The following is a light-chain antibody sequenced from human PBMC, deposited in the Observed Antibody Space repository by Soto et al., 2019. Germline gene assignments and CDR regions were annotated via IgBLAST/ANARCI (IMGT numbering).Light chain of an antibody. Sequence: QSVLTQPASVSGSPGQSITISCTGTSSDVGGYNYVSWYQQHPGKAPKLMIYEVSNRPSGVSNRFSGSKSGNTASLTISGLKAEDEADYYCSSYTSGSTWGFGGGTKLTVL. CDR2: EVS. CDR3: SSYTSGSTWG. CDR1: SSDVGGYNY. V-gene: IGLV2-14*01. J-gene: IGLJ3*02.